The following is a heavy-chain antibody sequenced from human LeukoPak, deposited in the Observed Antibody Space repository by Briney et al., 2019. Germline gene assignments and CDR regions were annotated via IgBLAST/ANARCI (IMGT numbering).Heavy chain of an antibody. J-gene: IGHJ3*02. CDR1: GFTFTRYR. D-gene: IGHD1-14*01. CDR2: IRSSSSEI. V-gene: IGHV3-21*01. Sequence: PGGSLRLSCTASGFTFTRYRMNWVRQAPGKGLEWVSSIRSSSSEIHYADSVKGRFTISRDNAKKSLYLQMNSLRAEDTDMYYCTRDLDLYNDAFDIWGQGTRVIVSS. CDR3: TRDLDLYNDAFDI.